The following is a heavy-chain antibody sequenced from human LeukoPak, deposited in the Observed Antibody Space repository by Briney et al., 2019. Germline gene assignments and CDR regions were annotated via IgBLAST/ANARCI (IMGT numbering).Heavy chain of an antibody. CDR1: GYTFTSYD. D-gene: IGHD3/OR15-3a*01. Sequence: VSVKVSCKASGYTFTSYDINWVRQATGQGLEWMGWMNANSGNTGYAQKFQGRVTMTKNTSITTAYMELSSLRSEDTAVYYCARALSWTTDSYYYMDVWGKGTTVTVS. CDR2: MNANSGNT. V-gene: IGHV1-8*01. CDR3: ARALSWTTDSYYYMDV. J-gene: IGHJ6*03.